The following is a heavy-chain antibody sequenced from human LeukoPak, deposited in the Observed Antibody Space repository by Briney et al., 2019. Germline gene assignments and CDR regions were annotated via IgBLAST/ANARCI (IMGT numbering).Heavy chain of an antibody. CDR1: VYTFTSYG. J-gene: IGHJ6*03. D-gene: IGHD1-26*01. Sequence: GASVTVSCKASVYTFTSYGISWVRQAPGQGLEWMGWISAYNGNTNYAQKLQGRVTMTTDTSTSTAYMELRSLRSDDTAVYYCARSGSGSYYYYMDVWGKGTTVTVSS. CDR2: ISAYNGNT. CDR3: ARSGSGSYYYYMDV. V-gene: IGHV1-18*04.